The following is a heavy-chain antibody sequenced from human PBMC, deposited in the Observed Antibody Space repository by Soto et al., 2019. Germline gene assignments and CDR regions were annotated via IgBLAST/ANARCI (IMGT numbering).Heavy chain of an antibody. CDR3: ARDRSSSPNYRYYYYYYGMDV. Sequence: QVQLQESGPGLVKPSGTLSLTCAVSGGSISSSNWWSWVRQPPGKGLEWIGEIYHSGSTNYNPSLKSRVTISVDKSKNQFSLKLSSVTAADTAVYYCARDRSSSPNYRYYYYYYGMDVWGQGTTVTVSS. CDR2: IYHSGST. V-gene: IGHV4-4*02. D-gene: IGHD6-13*01. CDR1: GGSISSSNW. J-gene: IGHJ6*02.